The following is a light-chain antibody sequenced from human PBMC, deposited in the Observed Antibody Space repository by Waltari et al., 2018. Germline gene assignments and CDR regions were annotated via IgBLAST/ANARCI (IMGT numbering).Light chain of an antibody. Sequence: SYELTQPPSVSVSPGQTASITCSGDKLGDKYACWYQQKPGQSPVQVIYEDSKRTSGIPERFSGSNSGNTATLTISGTQAMDEADYYCQAWDSSTPSYVFGTGTKVTVL. CDR1: KLGDKY. V-gene: IGLV3-1*01. J-gene: IGLJ1*01. CDR3: QAWDSSTPSYV. CDR2: EDS.